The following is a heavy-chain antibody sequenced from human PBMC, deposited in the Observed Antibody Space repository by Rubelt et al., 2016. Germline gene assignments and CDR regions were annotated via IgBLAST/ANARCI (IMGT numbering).Heavy chain of an antibody. Sequence: GSGGGLVQPGRSLRLSCAASGFTFSSYAMHWVRQAPGKGLEWAAVISYDGSIKYYADSVKGRFTISRDNSKNTLYLQMNSLRAEDTAVYYCARHRRGTYYYDRSGYENIDYWGQGTLVTVSS. D-gene: IGHD3-22*01. J-gene: IGHJ4*02. CDR2: ISYDGSIK. V-gene: IGHV3-30*04. CDR3: ARHRRGTYYYDRSGYENIDY. CDR1: GFTFSSYA.